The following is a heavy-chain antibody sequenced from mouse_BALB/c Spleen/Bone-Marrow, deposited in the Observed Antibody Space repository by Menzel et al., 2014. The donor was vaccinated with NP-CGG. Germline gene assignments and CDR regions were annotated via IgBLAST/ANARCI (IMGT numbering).Heavy chain of an antibody. Sequence: EVHLVESGGGLVQPGGSLKLSCAASGFTFSSYTMSWVRLTPETRLEGVAYISNGGGITYYSDTVKGRFTISRDNAKNTLYLQMNSLKSEDTAMYYCARHYGSGVFYFDYWDQGTTLTVSS. D-gene: IGHD1-1*01. CDR2: ISNGGGIT. V-gene: IGHV5-12-2*01. CDR1: GFTFSSYT. J-gene: IGHJ2*01. CDR3: ARHYGSGVFYFDY.